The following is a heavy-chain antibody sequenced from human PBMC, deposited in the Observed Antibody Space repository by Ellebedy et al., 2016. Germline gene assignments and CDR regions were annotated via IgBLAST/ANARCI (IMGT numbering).Heavy chain of an antibody. V-gene: IGHV3-33*01. D-gene: IGHD6-6*01. CDR2: IWDDGSHK. J-gene: IGHJ4*02. CDR1: GFTFSLYG. Sequence: GGSLRLSXAASGFTFSLYGMHWVRQAPGKGLEWVAVIWDDGSHKYHRDSVKGRFTISRDNSTNTLYLQMNNLRAEDTAVYYCARHGSGSSSIDYWGEGTLVTVSS. CDR3: ARHGSGSSSIDY.